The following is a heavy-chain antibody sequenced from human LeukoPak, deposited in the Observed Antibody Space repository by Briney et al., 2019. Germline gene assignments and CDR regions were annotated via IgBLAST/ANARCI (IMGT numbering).Heavy chain of an antibody. CDR1: GFTFSSYA. J-gene: IGHJ4*02. V-gene: IGHV3-23*01. CDR2: ISGSGGST. D-gene: IGHD3-10*01. Sequence: GGSLRLSCAASGFTFSSYAMSWVRQAPGKGLEWVSAISGSGGSTYYADSVKDRFTISRDNSKNTLYLQMNSLRAEDTAVYYCAKDRLTMVRGVIIRPIVWGQGTLVTVSS. CDR3: AKDRLTMVRGVIIRPIV.